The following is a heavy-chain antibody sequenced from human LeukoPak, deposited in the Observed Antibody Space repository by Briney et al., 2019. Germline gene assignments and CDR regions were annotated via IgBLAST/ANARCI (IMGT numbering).Heavy chain of an antibody. Sequence: GESLKISCKGSGYSFLSHWIAWVRQTPGKGLEWMGIIYPGDSDTRYSPSFQGQATISADKSISTAYLQWSSLKASDTAIYYCASSRAATNWFDPWGQGTRVTVSS. D-gene: IGHD2-15*01. J-gene: IGHJ5*02. V-gene: IGHV5-51*01. CDR2: IYPGDSDT. CDR3: ASSRAATNWFDP. CDR1: GYSFLSHW.